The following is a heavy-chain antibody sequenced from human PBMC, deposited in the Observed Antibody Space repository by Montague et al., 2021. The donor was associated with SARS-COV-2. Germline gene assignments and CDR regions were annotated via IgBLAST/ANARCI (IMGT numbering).Heavy chain of an antibody. Sequence: PALVKPTQTLTLTCTFSGFSLSTSGVGVGWIRQPPGKALEWLALIYWDDDKRYSPSLKGRLTITKDTSKNQVVLTMTNMGPVDTATYYCARRITIYAFDIWGQGTMVTVSS. CDR1: GFSLSTSGVG. D-gene: IGHD3-3*01. CDR3: ARRITIYAFDI. CDR2: IYWDDDK. V-gene: IGHV2-5*02. J-gene: IGHJ3*02.